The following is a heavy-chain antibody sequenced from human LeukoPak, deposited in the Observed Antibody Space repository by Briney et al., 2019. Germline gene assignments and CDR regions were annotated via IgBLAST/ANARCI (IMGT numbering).Heavy chain of an antibody. Sequence: PSETLSLTCTVSGGSISSSSYYWGWIRQPPGKGLEWIVSIYYSGSTYYNPALKSRVTISVDTSKNQFSLKLSSVTAADTAVYYCARQAGGYCSSTSCFVDYWGQGTLVTVSS. D-gene: IGHD2-2*01. CDR1: GGSISSSSYY. V-gene: IGHV4-39*01. J-gene: IGHJ4*02. CDR3: ARQAGGYCSSTSCFVDY. CDR2: IYYSGST.